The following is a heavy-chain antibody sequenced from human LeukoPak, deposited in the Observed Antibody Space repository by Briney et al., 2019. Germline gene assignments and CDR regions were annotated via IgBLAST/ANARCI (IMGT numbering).Heavy chain of an antibody. J-gene: IGHJ4*02. V-gene: IGHV1-2*06. Sequence: ASVKVSCKASGYTFTGYYMHWVRQAPGQGLEWMGRINPNSGGTNYAQKFQGRVTMTRDTSISTAYMEPSGLRSDDTAVYYCAREGVGATAYYFDYWGQGTLVTVSS. CDR2: INPNSGGT. D-gene: IGHD1-26*01. CDR3: AREGVGATAYYFDY. CDR1: GYTFTGYY.